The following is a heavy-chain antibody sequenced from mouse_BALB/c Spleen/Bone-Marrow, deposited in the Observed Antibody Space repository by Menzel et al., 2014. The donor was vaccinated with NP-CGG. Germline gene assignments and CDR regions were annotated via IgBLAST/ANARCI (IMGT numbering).Heavy chain of an antibody. J-gene: IGHJ3*01. CDR2: INPSNGGA. V-gene: IGHV1S16*01. CDR3: TTSRGYNWFAY. D-gene: IGHD2-2*01. Sequence: SGAELVKPGASVKLSCKASGYTFTSYYMYWVKQRPGQGLEWIGGINPSNGGADFNEKFKIKATLTVDKSSSTAYMQLSSLTSEDSAVYYCTTSRGYNWFAYWGQGTLVTVSA. CDR1: GYTFTSYY.